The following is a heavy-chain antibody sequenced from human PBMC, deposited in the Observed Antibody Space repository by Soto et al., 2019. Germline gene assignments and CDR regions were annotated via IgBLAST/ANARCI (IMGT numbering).Heavy chain of an antibody. CDR3: AREDDGGDRDYYGLDV. CDR2: IHYTGSI. D-gene: IGHD2-21*02. J-gene: IGHJ6*02. V-gene: IGHV4-30-4*01. Sequence: SETLSLTCTVSGGCINIEHYHWTWIRQTPGKGLEWIGYIHYTGSISYNPSLQSRLTISVDTSKNQFSLKLTSVTAADTAVYFCAREDDGGDRDYYGLDVWGQGTTVTVSS. CDR1: GGCINIEHYH.